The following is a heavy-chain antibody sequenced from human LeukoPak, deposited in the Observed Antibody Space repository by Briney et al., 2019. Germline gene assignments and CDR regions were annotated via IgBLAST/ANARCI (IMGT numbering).Heavy chain of an antibody. CDR3: AKEFFDAAGTDNYYYYYMDV. D-gene: IGHD6-13*01. V-gene: IGHV3-48*03. CDR2: ISSSGSTI. CDR1: GFTFSSYE. Sequence: GGSLRLSCAASGFTFSSYEMNWVRQAPGKGLEWVSYISSSGSTIYYADSVKGRFTISRDNSKNTLYLQMNSLRAEDTAVYYCAKEFFDAAGTDNYYYYYMDVWGKGTTVTVSS. J-gene: IGHJ6*03.